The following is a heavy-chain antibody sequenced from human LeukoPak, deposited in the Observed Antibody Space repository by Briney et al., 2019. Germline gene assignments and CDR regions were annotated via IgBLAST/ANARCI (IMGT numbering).Heavy chain of an antibody. D-gene: IGHD3-22*01. CDR1: GFTFSSYS. CDR3: ASHYYDSSAAFDI. V-gene: IGHV3-21*04. Sequence: PGGSLRLSCAASGFTFSSYSMNWVRQAPGKGLEWVSSISSSSSYIYYADSVKGRFTISRDNAKNSLYLQMNSLRAEDTAVYYCASHYYDSSAAFDIWGQGTMVTVSS. CDR2: ISSSSSYI. J-gene: IGHJ3*02.